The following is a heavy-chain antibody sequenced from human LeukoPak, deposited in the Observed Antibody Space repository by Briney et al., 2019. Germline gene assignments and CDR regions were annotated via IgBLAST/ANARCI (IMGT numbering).Heavy chain of an antibody. CDR3: ATPYYYDSSGYYPRDY. V-gene: IGHV1-69*04. Sequence: SVKVSCKASGGTFSSYAISWVRQAPGQGLEWMGRIIPILGIANYAQKFQGRVTITADKSTNTAYMELSSLRSEDTAVYYCATPYYYDSSGYYPRDYWGQGTLVTVSS. CDR2: IIPILGIA. D-gene: IGHD3-22*01. J-gene: IGHJ4*02. CDR1: GGTFSSYA.